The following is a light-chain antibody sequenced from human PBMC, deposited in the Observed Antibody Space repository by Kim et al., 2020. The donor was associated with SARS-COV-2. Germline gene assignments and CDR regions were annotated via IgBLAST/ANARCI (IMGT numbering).Light chain of an antibody. CDR3: QKYNAAPWT. CDR1: QGISNY. J-gene: IGKJ1*01. Sequence: DIQMTQSPSSLSASVGDRVTITCRASQGISNYVVWYQQKPGKVPKVLIYAASAWHSGVPSRFSGGGFGTDFTLTISSLQPEDVATYYCQKYNAAPWTFGQGTKVEI. CDR2: AAS. V-gene: IGKV1-27*01.